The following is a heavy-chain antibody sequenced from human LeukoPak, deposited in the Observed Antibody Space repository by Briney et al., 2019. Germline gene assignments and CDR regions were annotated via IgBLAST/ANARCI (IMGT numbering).Heavy chain of an antibody. CDR3: ARGNQGNWFEY. D-gene: IGHD4-23*01. J-gene: IGHJ4*02. CDR2: ISTDGGST. Sequence: TGGSLRLSCVASGFSLSRHWMHWLRLAPGKGLVWVSRISTDGGSTAYADSVRSRFTISRDNARNTLYLQMTSLSAEDTAVYYCARGNQGNWFEYWGKGALVTVSS. V-gene: IGHV3-74*01. CDR1: GFSLSRHW.